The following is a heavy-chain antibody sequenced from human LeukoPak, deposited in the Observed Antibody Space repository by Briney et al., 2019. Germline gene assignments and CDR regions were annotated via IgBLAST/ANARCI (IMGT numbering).Heavy chain of an antibody. D-gene: IGHD3-10*02. V-gene: IGHV3-48*04. CDR1: GFTFSTYS. J-gene: IGHJ6*04. CDR3: AELGITMIGGV. CDR2: IDTDTSTI. Sequence: GGSLRLSCAASGFTFSTYSMNWVRQAPGKGVEWVSYIDTDTSTIYYADSVKGRFTISRDNAKNSLYLQMNSLRAEDTAVYYCAELGITMIGGVWGKGTTVTISP.